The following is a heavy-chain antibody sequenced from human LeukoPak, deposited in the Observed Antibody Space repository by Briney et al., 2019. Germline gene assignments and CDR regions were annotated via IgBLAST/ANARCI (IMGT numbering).Heavy chain of an antibody. D-gene: IGHD5-24*01. J-gene: IGHJ4*02. V-gene: IGHV3-7*03. Sequence: GGSLRLSCAASGFTFSNYWMSWVRQAPGKGLEWLANIKEDGSIIRYLDSVKGRFTVSRDNAKNSIYVQMDSLRAEDTAVYYCARVAEMATQDYWGQGTLVTVSS. CDR1: GFTFSNYW. CDR3: ARVAEMATQDY. CDR2: IKEDGSII.